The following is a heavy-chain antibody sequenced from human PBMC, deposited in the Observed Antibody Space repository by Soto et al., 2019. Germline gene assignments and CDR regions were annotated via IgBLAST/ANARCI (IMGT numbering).Heavy chain of an antibody. CDR3: AFDGKRSTRTGLWGDDIVVATWP. J-gene: IGHJ5*02. D-gene: IGHD2-15*01. CDR1: GGSFTTYS. Sequence: QVQLQQWGAGLLKPSETLSLTCAVYGGSFTTYSWSWIRQPPGKGLEWIGEINHSGSTNYNPSLRSRNTLSVDTTKNHFSLQLSSVTAADPPVYYCAFDGKRSTRTGLWGDDIVVATWPLGQGTPVTVSS. V-gene: IGHV4-34*01. CDR2: INHSGST.